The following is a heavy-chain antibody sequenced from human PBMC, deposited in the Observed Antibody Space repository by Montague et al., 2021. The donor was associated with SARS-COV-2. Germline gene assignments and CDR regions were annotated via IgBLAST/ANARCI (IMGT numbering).Heavy chain of an antibody. Sequence: SETLSLTCAVHGGSFSTYSLHLIRQPPGKGLEWIGEIHHGGSTNYNPSLKSRVTVSAHTSKNQFSLKLTSVAAADMAVYYCARLGDGVVPSPILGVGPYYSSSYLGVWGNVTTVTVA. CDR1: GGSFSTYS. CDR3: ARLGDGVVPSPILGVGPYYSSSYLGV. CDR2: IHHGGST. V-gene: IGHV4-34*01. D-gene: IGHD3-10*01. J-gene: IGHJ6*03.